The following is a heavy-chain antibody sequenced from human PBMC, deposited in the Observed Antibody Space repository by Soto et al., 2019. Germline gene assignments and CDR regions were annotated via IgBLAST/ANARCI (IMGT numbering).Heavy chain of an antibody. CDR3: PRGKYYGFDV. CDR2: AIYRSKWSN. Sequence: SLPCGISGGSCFSDGGAWTWIQQYPSRGLEWLGRAIYRSKWSNDYAASVKGRITVNPDTSKNQFSLHLNSVTPVYTAGYYCPRGKYYGFDVWGQAPLVTVS. CDR1: GGSCFSDGGA. V-gene: IGHV6-1*01. D-gene: IGHD2-2*01. J-gene: IGHJ3*01.